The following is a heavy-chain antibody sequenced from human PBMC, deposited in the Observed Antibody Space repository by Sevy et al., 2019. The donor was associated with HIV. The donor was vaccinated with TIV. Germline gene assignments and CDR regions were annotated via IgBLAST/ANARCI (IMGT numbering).Heavy chain of an antibody. Sequence: GGSPRLSCGTSGFTFSDYYMTWIRQAPGKGLEWIAYISSNGRYTNYADSVKGRFTISRDNSLYLQMNSLRAEDTAVYYCARGVTMIQGVGNAFDVWGQGTKVTVSS. D-gene: IGHD3-10*01. CDR1: GFTFSDYY. V-gene: IGHV3-11*06. J-gene: IGHJ3*01. CDR2: ISSNGRYT. CDR3: ARGVTMIQGVGNAFDV.